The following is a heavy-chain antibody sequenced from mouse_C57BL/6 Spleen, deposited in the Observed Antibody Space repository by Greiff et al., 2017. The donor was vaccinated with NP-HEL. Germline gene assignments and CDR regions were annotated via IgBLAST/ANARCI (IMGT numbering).Heavy chain of an antibody. CDR3: ARGVSWYFDV. V-gene: IGHV5-4*01. D-gene: IGHD2-1*01. CDR1: GFTFSSYA. J-gene: IGHJ1*03. CDR2: ISDGGSYT. Sequence: EVQLVESGGGLVKPGGSLKLSCAASGFTFSSYAMSWVRQTPEKRLEWVATISDGGSYTYYPDNVKGRFTISRDNAKNNLYLQMSHLKSEDTAMYYCARGVSWYFDVWGTGTTVTVSS.